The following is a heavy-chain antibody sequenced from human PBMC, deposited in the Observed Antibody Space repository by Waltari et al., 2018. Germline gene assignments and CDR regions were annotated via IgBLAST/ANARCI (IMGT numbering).Heavy chain of an antibody. V-gene: IGHV1-8*01. CDR2: KNPNTGNR. CDR3: ARGGSYSNWFDS. D-gene: IGHD1-26*01. J-gene: IGHJ5*01. CDR1: GYSVTSRD. Sequence: QVRLVQSGAEVKEPGASVKVACKASGYSVTSRDINWVRQAPGQGLEWMGWKNPNTGNRDYAQKFQGRFTITTDTSISTAYMELTSLTSGDTAIYFCARGGSYSNWFDSWGQGTLVTVSS.